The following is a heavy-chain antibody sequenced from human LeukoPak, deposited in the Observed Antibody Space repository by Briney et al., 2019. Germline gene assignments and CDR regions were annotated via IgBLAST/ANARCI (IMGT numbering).Heavy chain of an antibody. Sequence: SETLSLTCTVSGGSISSSSYYWGWIRQPPGKGLEWIGSIYYSGSTYYNPSLKSRVTISVGTSKNQFSLKLSSVTAADTAVYYCARQNDILTGNYGMDVWGQGTTVTVSS. D-gene: IGHD3-9*01. CDR1: GGSISSSSYY. CDR2: IYYSGST. J-gene: IGHJ6*02. CDR3: ARQNDILTGNYGMDV. V-gene: IGHV4-39*01.